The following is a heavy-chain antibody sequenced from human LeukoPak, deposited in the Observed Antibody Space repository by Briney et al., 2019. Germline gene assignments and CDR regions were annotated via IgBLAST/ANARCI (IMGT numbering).Heavy chain of an antibody. J-gene: IGHJ3*02. CDR3: AREKVSSWYDTDAFDI. V-gene: IGHV3-64*01. CDR2: ISSNGGST. D-gene: IGHD6-13*01. CDR1: GFTFSSYA. Sequence: GGSLRLSCAASGFTFSSYAMHWVRQAPGKGLEYVSAISSNGGSTYYANSVKGRFTISRDNSKNTLYLQMGSLRAEDMAVYYCAREKVSSWYDTDAFDIWGQGTMVTVSS.